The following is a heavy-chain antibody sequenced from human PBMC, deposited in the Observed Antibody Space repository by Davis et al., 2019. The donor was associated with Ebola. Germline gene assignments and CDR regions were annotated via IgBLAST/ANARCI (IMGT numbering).Heavy chain of an antibody. D-gene: IGHD1-26*01. CDR2: ISASGADI. CDR3: ARDRSGGYFDD. Sequence: PGGSLRLSCAASGFTFSNYAMSWVRQAPGGGLEWVSGISASGADIKYADSVRGRFSISRDDSKNTLYLQMNSLRAEDTAVYYCARDRSGGYFDDWGQGTLVTVSS. J-gene: IGHJ4*02. V-gene: IGHV3-23*01. CDR1: GFTFSNYA.